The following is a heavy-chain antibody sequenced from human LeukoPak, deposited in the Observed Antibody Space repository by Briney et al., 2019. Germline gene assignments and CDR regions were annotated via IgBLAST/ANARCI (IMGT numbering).Heavy chain of an antibody. Sequence: TGGSLRLSCAASGFTVSSNYMSWVRQAPGKGLEWVSVIYSGGSTYYADSVKGRFTISRDNSKDTLYLRMNSLRAEDTAVYYCARERNAGPFDYWGRGTLVTVSS. D-gene: IGHD2-8*01. CDR2: IYSGGST. CDR3: ARERNAGPFDY. V-gene: IGHV3-66*01. CDR1: GFTVSSNY. J-gene: IGHJ4*02.